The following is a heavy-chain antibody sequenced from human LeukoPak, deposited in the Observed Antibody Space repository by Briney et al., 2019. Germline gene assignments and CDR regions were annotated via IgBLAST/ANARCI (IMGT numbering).Heavy chain of an antibody. CDR1: GYTFTSYY. V-gene: IGHV1-46*01. D-gene: IGHD3-10*01. Sequence: ASVKVSCKASGYTFTSYYMHWVRQAPGQGLEWMGIINPSGGSTSYAQKFQGRVTMTSDTSTSTVYMELSSLRSEDTAVYYCARARMVPQFDYWGQGTLVTVSS. CDR3: ARARMVPQFDY. J-gene: IGHJ4*02. CDR2: INPSGGST.